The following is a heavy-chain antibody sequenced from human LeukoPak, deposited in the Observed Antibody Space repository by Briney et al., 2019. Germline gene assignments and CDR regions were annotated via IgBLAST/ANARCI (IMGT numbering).Heavy chain of an antibody. CDR3: ARGSEVSYYFDY. CDR2: LIPIFGTA. CDR1: GGTFSSYA. V-gene: IGHV1-69*13. J-gene: IGHJ4*02. Sequence: SVKVSCKASGGTFSSYAISWVRQAPGQGLEWMGGLIPIFGTANYAQKFQGRVTITADESTSTAYMELSSLRSEDTAVYYCARGSEVSYYFDYWGQGTLVTVSS.